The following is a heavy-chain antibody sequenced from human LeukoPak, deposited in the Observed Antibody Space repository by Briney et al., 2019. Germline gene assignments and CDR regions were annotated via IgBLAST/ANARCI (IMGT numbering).Heavy chain of an antibody. CDR3: AWLVREPAY. V-gene: IGHV3-7*01. CDR1: GFSFDTYY. Sequence: GGSLRLSCAASGFSFDTYYMGWVRQAPGKGLESVAMISRDGSEKYYVDSVKGRFTISRDNAMNSLYLQMSSLSVDDTAVYYCAWLVREPAYWSQGTPVTVST. D-gene: IGHD1-14*01. CDR2: ISRDGSEK. J-gene: IGHJ4*02.